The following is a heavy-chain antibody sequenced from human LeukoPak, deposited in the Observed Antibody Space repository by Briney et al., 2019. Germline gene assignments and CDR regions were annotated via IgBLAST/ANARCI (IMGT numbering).Heavy chain of an antibody. Sequence: SETLSLTCAVSGGSISSSNWWSWVRQPPGKGLEWIGEIYHSGSTNYNPSLKSRVTISVDKSKNQFSLKLSSVTAADTAVYYCASKGACCSSTSCYAGFGYWGQGTLVTVSS. V-gene: IGHV4-4*02. CDR2: IYHSGST. J-gene: IGHJ4*02. CDR3: ASKGACCSSTSCYAGFGY. D-gene: IGHD2-2*01. CDR1: GGSISSSNW.